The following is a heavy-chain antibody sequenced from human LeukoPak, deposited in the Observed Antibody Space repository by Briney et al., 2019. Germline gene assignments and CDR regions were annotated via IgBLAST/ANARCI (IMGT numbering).Heavy chain of an antibody. CDR1: GDSISNSVYY. J-gene: IGHJ4*02. CDR2: IHHSGTP. V-gene: IGHV4-31*02. CDR3: AGVRDSFDY. Sequence: SETLSLTCTVSGDSISNSVYYWSWIRQHPGKGLEWIGYIHHSGTPYYSPTLKSRLTISVDTSKNQFSLQLSSVTAADTAVYYCAGVRDSFDYWGQGTLVTVSS.